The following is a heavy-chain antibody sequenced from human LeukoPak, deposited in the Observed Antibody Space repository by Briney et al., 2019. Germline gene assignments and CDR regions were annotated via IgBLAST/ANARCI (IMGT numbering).Heavy chain of an antibody. J-gene: IGHJ2*01. CDR2: INPSGGST. V-gene: IGHV1-46*01. Sequence: ASVKVSCKASGGTFSSYAISWVRQAPGQGLEWMGIINPSGGSTSYAQKFQGRVTMTRDTSTSTVYMELSSLRSEDTAVYYCARGGYDSSGYNHYWYFDLWGRGTLVTVSS. CDR1: GGTFSSYA. D-gene: IGHD3-22*01. CDR3: ARGGYDSSGYNHYWYFDL.